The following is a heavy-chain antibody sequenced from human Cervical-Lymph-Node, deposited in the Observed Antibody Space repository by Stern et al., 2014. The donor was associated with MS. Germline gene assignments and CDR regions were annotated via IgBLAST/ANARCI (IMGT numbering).Heavy chain of an antibody. CDR3: ARETITIFGVDHDGMDV. D-gene: IGHD3-3*01. Sequence: QVQLVQSGAEVKKPGASVKVSCKASGYTFTSYYLHWVRQAPGQGLEWMGLINPSGGVTIYAQNFQVRVTMTRDTSTSTVYMELSSLTSDDTAVYYCARETITIFGVDHDGMDVWGQGTTVTV. J-gene: IGHJ6*02. CDR1: GYTFTSYY. V-gene: IGHV1-46*01. CDR2: INPSGGVT.